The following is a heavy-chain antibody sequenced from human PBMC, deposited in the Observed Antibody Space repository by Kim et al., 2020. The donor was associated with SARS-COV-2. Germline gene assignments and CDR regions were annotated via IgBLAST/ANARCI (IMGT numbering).Heavy chain of an antibody. J-gene: IGHJ4*02. V-gene: IGHV1-18*01. D-gene: IGHD3-16*01. CDR3: ARKEDWGYQFDY. Sequence: NYAQTLQGRVTMTTDTSTSTAYMELRSLRSDDTAVYYCARKEDWGYQFDYWGQGTLVTVSS.